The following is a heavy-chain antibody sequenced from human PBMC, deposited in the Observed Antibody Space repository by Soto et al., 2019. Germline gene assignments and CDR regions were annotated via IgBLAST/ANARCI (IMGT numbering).Heavy chain of an antibody. V-gene: IGHV1-18*01. CDR3: ARGPIVVVPAAMPDY. Sequence: GASVKVSCKASGYTFTSYGISWVRQAPGQGLEWMGWISAYNGNTNYAQKLQGRVTMTTDTSTSTAYMELRSLRSDDTAVYYCARGPIVVVPAAMPDYWGQGTLVTVSS. J-gene: IGHJ4*02. CDR2: ISAYNGNT. CDR1: GYTFTSYG. D-gene: IGHD2-2*01.